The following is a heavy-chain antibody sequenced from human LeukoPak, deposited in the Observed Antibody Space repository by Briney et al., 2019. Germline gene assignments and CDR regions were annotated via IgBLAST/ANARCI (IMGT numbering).Heavy chain of an antibody. CDR3: ARAGIMITFGGVIDPFDY. D-gene: IGHD3-16*02. V-gene: IGHV3-48*01. J-gene: IGHJ4*02. CDR1: GFTFSSYS. CDR2: ISSSSSTI. Sequence: GGSLRLSCAASGFTFSSYSMNWVRQAPGKGLEWVSYISSSSSTIYYADSVKGRFTISRDNAKNTLYPQMNSLRAEDTAVYYCARAGIMITFGGVIDPFDYWGQGTLVTVSS.